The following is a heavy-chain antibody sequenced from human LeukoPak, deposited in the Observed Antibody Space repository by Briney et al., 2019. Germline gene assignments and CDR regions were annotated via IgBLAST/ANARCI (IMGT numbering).Heavy chain of an antibody. J-gene: IGHJ4*02. D-gene: IGHD4-17*01. CDR1: GLTFSGSA. CDR2: IRSKANSYAT. V-gene: IGHV3-73*01. CDR3: TRQTIYGDYGFDY. Sequence: GGSLRLSCAASGLTFSGSAMHWVRQASGKGLEWVGRIRSKANSYATAYAASVKGRFTISRDDSKNTAYLQMNSLKTEDTAVYYCTRQTIYGDYGFDYWGQGTLVTVSS.